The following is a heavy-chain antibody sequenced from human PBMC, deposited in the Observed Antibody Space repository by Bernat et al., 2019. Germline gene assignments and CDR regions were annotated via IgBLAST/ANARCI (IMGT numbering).Heavy chain of an antibody. CDR1: GYSFTSYW. J-gene: IGHJ3*02. V-gene: IGHV5-10-1*03. Sequence: EVQLVQSGAEVNKPGESLRISCKGPGYSFTSYWISWVRQMRGKGLEWMGRIDPSDSYNNSSPSFQGNVTITADKSISTDNLQWSSLEASDTDMYYCARCIGVNRDAFDIWGQGTMVTVSS. CDR3: ARCIGVNRDAFDI. D-gene: IGHD4-23*01. CDR2: IDPSDSYN.